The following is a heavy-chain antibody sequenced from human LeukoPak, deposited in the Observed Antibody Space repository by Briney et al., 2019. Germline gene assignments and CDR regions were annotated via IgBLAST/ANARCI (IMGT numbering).Heavy chain of an antibody. D-gene: IGHD4/OR15-4a*01. CDR1: GFTFSRSA. Sequence: PGGSLRLSCAASGFTFSRSAMHWVRQAPGKGLEWVSSINWNGDSTDYADSVKGRFTISRDNSKNTLYLQMNSLRAEDTAVYYCARRAGAYSHPYDYWGQGTLVTVSS. J-gene: IGHJ4*02. CDR2: INWNGDST. CDR3: ARRAGAYSHPYDY. V-gene: IGHV3-20*04.